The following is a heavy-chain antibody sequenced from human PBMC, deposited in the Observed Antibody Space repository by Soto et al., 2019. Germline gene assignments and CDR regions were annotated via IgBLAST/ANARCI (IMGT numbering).Heavy chain of an antibody. CDR3: ARGPSGWFGFDY. Sequence: EVQLVESGGGLVQPGGSLRLSCAGSGFTFSSNWMHWVRQDPGKGLVWVSRLNSDGTSASYADSVKGRFTISRDNAKNTLFLQMNSLTAEDTALYYYARGPSGWFGFDYWGQGTLVTVSS. D-gene: IGHD6-19*01. CDR1: GFTFSSNW. CDR2: LNSDGTSA. J-gene: IGHJ4*02. V-gene: IGHV3-74*01.